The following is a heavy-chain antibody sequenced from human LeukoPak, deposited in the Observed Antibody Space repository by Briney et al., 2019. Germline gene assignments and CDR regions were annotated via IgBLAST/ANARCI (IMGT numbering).Heavy chain of an antibody. CDR2: IKQDGSEK. CDR1: GFTFSSYW. D-gene: IGHD3-10*01. CDR3: ARDQRLLWFGELMYYFDY. J-gene: IGHJ4*02. Sequence: GGSLRLSCAASGFTFSSYWMSWVRQAPGKGLEWVAKIKQDGSEKYYVDSVKGRFTISRDNAKNSLYLQMNSLRAEDTAVYYCARDQRLLWFGELMYYFDYWGQGTLVTVSS. V-gene: IGHV3-7*03.